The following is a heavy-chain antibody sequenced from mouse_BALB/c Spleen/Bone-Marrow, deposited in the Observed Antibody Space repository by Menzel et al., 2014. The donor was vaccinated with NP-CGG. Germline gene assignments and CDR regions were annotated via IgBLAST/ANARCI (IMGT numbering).Heavy chain of an antibody. CDR1: GYSFTSYW. CDR2: IHPSDSDT. D-gene: IGHD2-4*01. J-gene: IGHJ4*01. CDR3: ARDYDGYYAMDY. Sequence: QVQLQQSGAELVRPGASVKLSCKASGYSFTSYWMNWVKQRPGQGLEWIGMIHPSDSDTRLNQKFKDKATLTVDKSSSTAYMQLSSPTSEDSAVYHCARDYDGYYAMDYWGQGTSVTVSS. V-gene: IGHV1-61*01.